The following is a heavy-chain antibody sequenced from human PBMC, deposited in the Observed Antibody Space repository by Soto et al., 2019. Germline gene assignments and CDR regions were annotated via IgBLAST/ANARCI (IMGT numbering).Heavy chain of an antibody. CDR2: IYSGGST. D-gene: IGHD3-22*01. CDR1: GFTVSSNY. CDR3: ATNYYDSSGYFQH. J-gene: IGHJ1*01. Sequence: GGSLRLSCAASGFTVSSNYMSWVRQAPGKGLEWVSVIYSGGSTYYADSVKGRFTISRDNSKNTLYLQMNSLRAEDTAVYYCATNYYDSSGYFQHWGQGTLVTVSS. V-gene: IGHV3-53*01.